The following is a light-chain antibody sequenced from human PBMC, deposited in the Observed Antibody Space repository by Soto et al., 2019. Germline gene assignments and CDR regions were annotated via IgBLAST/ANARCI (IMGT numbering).Light chain of an antibody. CDR1: QDINNR. CDR3: LQVKSFPRT. CDR2: AAS. J-gene: IGKJ1*01. Sequence: DIQMTQSPSSVSASLGDVVTITCRASQDINNRLAWFQQRPGRAPKYLIQAASILQSGFPSRFSGSGSGTDFTLTINSLQPEDLATYYCLQVKSFPRTFGQGTKVDI. V-gene: IGKV1-12*01.